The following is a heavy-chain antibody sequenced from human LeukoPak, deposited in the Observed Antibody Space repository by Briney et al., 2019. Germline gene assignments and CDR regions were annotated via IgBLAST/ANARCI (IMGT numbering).Heavy chain of an antibody. D-gene: IGHD2-21*02. V-gene: IGHV4-31*11. CDR2: ISNSGTT. CDR3: ARDVVVTSSPDAFDI. CDR1: GDSVSSGGYY. Sequence: SQTLSLTCAVSGDSVSSGGYYWTWLRQHPGKGLDWIGYISNSGTTSYNPSLESRVSISVDTSNNQFSLRLSAVTAAETAVYYCARDVVVTSSPDAFDIWGQGTMVTVSS. J-gene: IGHJ3*02.